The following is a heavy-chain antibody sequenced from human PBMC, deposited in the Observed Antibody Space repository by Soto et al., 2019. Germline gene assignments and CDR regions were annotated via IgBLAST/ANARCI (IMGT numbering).Heavy chain of an antibody. CDR1: GFNFSFHA. D-gene: IGHD4-17*01. J-gene: IGHJ4*02. CDR2: IGVSPEHT. CDR3: AKGSRDYAEGVDYFDY. V-gene: IGHV3-23*01. Sequence: PGGSLRLSCTASGFNFSFHAMSWVRQAPGKGLQWVSSIGVSPEHTYCLDSVKGRFTISRDSAKNTLYLDMTSLRAEDTAVCYCAKGSRDYAEGVDYFDYWGQGTLVTVSS.